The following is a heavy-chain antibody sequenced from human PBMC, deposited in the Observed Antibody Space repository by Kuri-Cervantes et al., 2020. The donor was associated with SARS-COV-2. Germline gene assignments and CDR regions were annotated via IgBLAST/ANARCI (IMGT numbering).Heavy chain of an antibody. CDR2: ISWNSGSI. CDR1: GFTFDDYA. J-gene: IGHJ3*02. V-gene: IGHV3-9*01. Sequence: LSLTCAASGFTFDDYAMHWVRQAPGKGLEWVSGISWNSGSIGYADSVKGRFTISRDNAKNSLYLQMNSLRAEGTALYYCAKDWAYSGYDALDIWGQGTMVTVSS. CDR3: AKDWAYSGYDALDI. D-gene: IGHD5-12*01.